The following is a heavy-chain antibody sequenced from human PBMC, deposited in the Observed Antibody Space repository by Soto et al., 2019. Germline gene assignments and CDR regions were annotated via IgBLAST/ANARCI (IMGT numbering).Heavy chain of an antibody. Sequence: GPLVLSCQASGFTFSSHWMTWVRQAPGKALEWVANIKQDGSEEYYVDSVKGRFTISRDNAKNSLFLQMNSLRAEDTAVYYCASRPSDRNYYGVFDYWGQGTLVTVSS. J-gene: IGHJ4*02. V-gene: IGHV3-7*03. D-gene: IGHD3-3*01. CDR2: IKQDGSEE. CDR3: ASRPSDRNYYGVFDY. CDR1: GFTFSSHW.